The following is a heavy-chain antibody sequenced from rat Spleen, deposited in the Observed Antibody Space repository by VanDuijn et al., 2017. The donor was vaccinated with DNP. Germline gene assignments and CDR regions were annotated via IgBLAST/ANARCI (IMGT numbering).Heavy chain of an antibody. CDR3: ATGATEGFPY. CDR1: GFIFSNYW. J-gene: IGHJ3*01. V-gene: IGHV5-31*01. Sequence: EVQLVESGGGPVQPGRSLKLSCVASGFIFSNYWMTWIRQAPGKGLGWVASISNTGDHTYYSDSVKGRFTISRDNARSTLYLQIDSLRSEDTATYYCATGATEGFPYWGQGTLVSVSS. D-gene: IGHD1-11*01. CDR2: ISNTGDHT.